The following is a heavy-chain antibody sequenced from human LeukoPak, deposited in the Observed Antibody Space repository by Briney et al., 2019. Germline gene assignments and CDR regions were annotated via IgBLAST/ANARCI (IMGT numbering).Heavy chain of an antibody. CDR2: IYYSGST. J-gene: IGHJ6*02. Sequence: SETLSLTCTVSGGSISSGGYYWSWIRQHPGKGLEWIGYIYYSGSTYYNPSLKGRVTISVDTSKNQFSLKLSSVTAADTAVYYCARAYYDFWSGYYRYDENYYYGMDVWGQGTTVTVSS. V-gene: IGHV4-31*03. CDR3: ARAYYDFWSGYYRYDENYYYGMDV. CDR1: GGSISSGGYY. D-gene: IGHD3-3*01.